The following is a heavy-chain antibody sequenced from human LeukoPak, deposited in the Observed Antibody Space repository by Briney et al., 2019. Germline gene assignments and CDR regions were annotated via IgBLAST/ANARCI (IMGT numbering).Heavy chain of an antibody. J-gene: IGHJ4*02. Sequence: GGSLRLSCAASGFTFSSYDMHGVRQAPGKGVEGVAHIWCEGSNKHYADSVKGRFTISRDNAKNTLYLQMNSLRAEDTAVYYCAFCPCGSRYYYFDYWGQGTLVTVSS. V-gene: IGHV3-30*02. CDR2: IWCEGSNK. CDR3: AFCPCGSRYYYFDY. CDR1: GFTFSSYD. D-gene: IGHD6-19*01.